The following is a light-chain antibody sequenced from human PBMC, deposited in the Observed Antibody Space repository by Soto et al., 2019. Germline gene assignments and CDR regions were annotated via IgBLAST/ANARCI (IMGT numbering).Light chain of an antibody. CDR3: QQRSNWPGIT. CDR1: QSVSSSY. Sequence: EIVLTQSPGTLSLSPGERATLSCRASQSVSSSYLAWYQQKPGQAPRLLIYGASNRATGTPARFSGSGSGTDFTLTISSLEPEDFAVYYCQQRSNWPGITFGQGTRLEIK. CDR2: GAS. J-gene: IGKJ5*01. V-gene: IGKV3D-20*02.